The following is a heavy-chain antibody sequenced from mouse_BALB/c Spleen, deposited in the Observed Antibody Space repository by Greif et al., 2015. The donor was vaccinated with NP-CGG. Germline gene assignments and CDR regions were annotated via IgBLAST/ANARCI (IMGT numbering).Heavy chain of an antibody. CDR1: GFSLTSYG. J-gene: IGHJ4*01. Sequence: VKVEESGPGLVAPSQSLSITCTVSGFSLTSYGVHWVRQPPGKGLEWLVVIWSDGSTTYNSALKSRLSISKDNSKNQVFLKMNSLQTDDTATYYCARIGYRYDEGYAMDYWGQGTSVTVSS. V-gene: IGHV2-6*02. CDR2: IWSDGST. D-gene: IGHD2-14*01. CDR3: ARIGYRYDEGYAMDY.